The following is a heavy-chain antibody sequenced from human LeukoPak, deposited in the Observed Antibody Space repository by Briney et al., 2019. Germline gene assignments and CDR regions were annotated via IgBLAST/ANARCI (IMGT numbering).Heavy chain of an antibody. CDR2: TYTGGNS. CDR1: GFTVSSIH. J-gene: IGHJ3*02. Sequence: GGSLRLSCAASGFTVSSIHMVWVRQAPGKGLEWVSVTYTGGNSYYADSVKGRFIISRDISKNTLYLQMNSLRAEDSALYYCARGGRGSAAVVAPRSFDIWSQGTMVTVSS. CDR3: ARGGRGSAAVVAPRSFDI. D-gene: IGHD3-22*01. V-gene: IGHV3-53*01.